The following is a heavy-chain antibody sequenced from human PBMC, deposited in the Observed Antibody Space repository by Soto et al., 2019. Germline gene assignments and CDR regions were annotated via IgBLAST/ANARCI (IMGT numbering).Heavy chain of an antibody. D-gene: IGHD3-10*01. V-gene: IGHV3-23*01. CDR1: GFTFSSYA. J-gene: IGHJ6*03. CDR2: ISGSGGST. Sequence: PGGSLRLSCAASGFTFSSYAMSWVRQAPGKGLEWVSAISGSGGSTYYADSVKGRFTISRDNSKNTLYLQMNSLRAEDTAVYYCAKDPMVRGVITKTYYYYYYMDVWGKGTTVTVSS. CDR3: AKDPMVRGVITKTYYYYYYMDV.